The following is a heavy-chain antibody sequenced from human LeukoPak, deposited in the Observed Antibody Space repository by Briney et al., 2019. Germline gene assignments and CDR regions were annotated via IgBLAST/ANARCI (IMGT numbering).Heavy chain of an antibody. Sequence: GGSLRLSCAASGFTVSSSYMSWVRQAPGKGLEWVSVIYSGGSTYYADSVKGRFTVSRDNSKNTLYLQMNSLRAEDTAVYYCTRGYCSGGTCYSVYFVCWGQGALVTVFS. V-gene: IGHV3-66*01. CDR2: IYSGGST. CDR1: GFTVSSSY. J-gene: IGHJ4*02. D-gene: IGHD2-15*01. CDR3: TRGYCSGGTCYSVYFVC.